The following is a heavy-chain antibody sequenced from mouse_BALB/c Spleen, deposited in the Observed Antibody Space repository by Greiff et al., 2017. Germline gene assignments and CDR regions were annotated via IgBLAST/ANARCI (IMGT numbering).Heavy chain of an antibody. V-gene: IGHV2-2*02. D-gene: IGHD1-2*01. J-gene: IGHJ4*01. Sequence: VMLVESGPGLVQPSQSLSITCTVSGFSLTSYGVHWVRQSPGKGLEWLGVIWSGGSTDYNAAFISRLSISKDNSKSQVFFKMNSLQANDTAIYYCARKGYYGSPAMDYWGQGTSVTVSS. CDR2: IWSGGST. CDR1: GFSLTSYG. CDR3: ARKGYYGSPAMDY.